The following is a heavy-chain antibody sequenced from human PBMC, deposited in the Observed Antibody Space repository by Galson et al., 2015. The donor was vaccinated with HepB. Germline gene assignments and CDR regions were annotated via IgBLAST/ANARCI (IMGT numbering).Heavy chain of an antibody. CDR3: WRGAVVAATLPASYNWFDP. CDR1: GFTFSSYW. D-gene: IGHD2-15*01. J-gene: IGHJ5*02. V-gene: IGHV3-74*01. Sequence: SLRLSCAASGFTFSSYWMHWVRQAPGKGLVWVSRINSDGSSTSYADSVKGRFTISRDNAKNTLYLQMNSLRAEDTAVYYCWRGAVVAATLPASYNWFDPWGQGTLVTVSS. CDR2: INSDGSST.